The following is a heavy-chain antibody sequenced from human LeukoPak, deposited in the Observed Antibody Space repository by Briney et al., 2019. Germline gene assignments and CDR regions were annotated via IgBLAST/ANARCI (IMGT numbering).Heavy chain of an antibody. CDR1: GFTFSLSW. CDR2: INYDARSR. Sequence: GGSLRLSCAASGFTFSLSWMHWVRQAPGKGLEWVSSINYDARSRTYADSVKGRLTISRDNAENTLYLQMNSLRVEDSAIYSCVRGAGPGTPFDWGQGILVTVSS. D-gene: IGHD1-1*01. CDR3: VRGAGPGTPFD. J-gene: IGHJ1*01. V-gene: IGHV3-74*01.